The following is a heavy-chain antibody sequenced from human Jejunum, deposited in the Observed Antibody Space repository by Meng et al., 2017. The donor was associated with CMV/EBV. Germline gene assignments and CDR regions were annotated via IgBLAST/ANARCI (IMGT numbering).Heavy chain of an antibody. D-gene: IGHD5-18*01. CDR1: GFTCDDYA. CDR3: AKDIVGYSYGSFDF. CDR2: ISWNSGDI. J-gene: IGHJ4*02. Sequence: SGFTCDDYAMHWVRQAPGKGLEWVSGISWNSGDIGYADSVKGRFTISRDNAKNSLHLQMNSLRAEDTALYYCAKDIVGYSYGSFDFWGQGTLVTVSS. V-gene: IGHV3-9*01.